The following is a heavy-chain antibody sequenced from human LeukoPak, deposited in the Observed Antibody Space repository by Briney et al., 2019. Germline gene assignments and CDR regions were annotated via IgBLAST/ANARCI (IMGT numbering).Heavy chain of an antibody. J-gene: IGHJ4*02. CDR3: GKEVERHFDLKY. V-gene: IGHV3-23*01. CDR2: FSGGGTS. Sequence: GGSLRLSCAASGFTFTSYSMNWVRQAPGKGLEWVSAFSGGGTSYYADSVKGRFTLSRDHSKNTLYLQMNSLRAEDTAVYYCGKEVERHFDLKYWGQGALVTVSS. CDR1: GFTFTSYS.